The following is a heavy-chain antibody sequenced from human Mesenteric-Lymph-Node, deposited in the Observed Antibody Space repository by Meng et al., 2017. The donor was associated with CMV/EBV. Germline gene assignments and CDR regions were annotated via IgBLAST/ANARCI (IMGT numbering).Heavy chain of an antibody. CDR3: ARDTVVTPVGFDY. CDR1: GFTFSSHA. D-gene: IGHD4-23*01. J-gene: IGHJ4*02. CDR2: VSSNGRDK. Sequence: GESLKISCAASGFTFSSHAMHWVRQAPGKGLEWVAFVSSNGRDKYYADSVKGRFTISRDNAKNSLYLQMNSLRAEDTAVYYCARDTVVTPVGFDYWGQGTLVTVSS. V-gene: IGHV3-30*04.